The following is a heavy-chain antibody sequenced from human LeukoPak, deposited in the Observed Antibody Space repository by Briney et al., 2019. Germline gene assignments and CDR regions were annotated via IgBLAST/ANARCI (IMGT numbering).Heavy chain of an antibody. J-gene: IGHJ5*02. CDR1: GFTFSSYA. CDR3: AKAPPGPLPGGWFDP. D-gene: IGHD3-16*01. CDR2: ISYDGSNK. V-gene: IGHV3-30-3*01. Sequence: GGSLRLSCAASGFTFSSYAMHCVRQAPGKGLEWVAVISYDGSNKYYADSVKGRFTISRDNSKNTLYLQMNSLRAEDTAVYYCAKAPPGPLPGGWFDPWGQGTLVTVSS.